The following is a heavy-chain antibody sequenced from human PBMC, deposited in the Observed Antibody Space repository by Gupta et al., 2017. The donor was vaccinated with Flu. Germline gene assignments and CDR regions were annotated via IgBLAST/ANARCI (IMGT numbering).Heavy chain of an antibody. J-gene: IGHJ3*01. V-gene: IGHV4-4*02. CDR2: TYHSGTP. Sequence: QVQLQESGPGLVKPSGTLSLTCAVSGGSIITSSWWNWVRQTPEKGLEWIGQTYHSGTPNYNPSLRSRVTIVPEKSSNKFSLTMRSVTVADTAIYFCARGGHCNSTRCYGNGAFDLWGQGTMVTVSS. D-gene: IGHD2-21*01. CDR3: ARGGHCNSTRCYGNGAFDL. CDR1: GGSIITSSW.